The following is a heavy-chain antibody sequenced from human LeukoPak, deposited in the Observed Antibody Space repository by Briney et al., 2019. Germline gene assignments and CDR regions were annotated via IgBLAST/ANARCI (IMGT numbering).Heavy chain of an antibody. Sequence: GASVKVSCKASGYTFTGYYMHWVRQAPGQGLEWMGWINPNSGGTNYAQKFQGRVTMTRDTSISTAYMELSRLRSDDTAVYYCARGLTKYSSGWYEGYWGQGTLVTVSS. CDR3: ARGLTKYSSGWYEGY. CDR2: INPNSGGT. D-gene: IGHD6-19*01. CDR1: GYTFTGYY. V-gene: IGHV1-2*02. J-gene: IGHJ4*02.